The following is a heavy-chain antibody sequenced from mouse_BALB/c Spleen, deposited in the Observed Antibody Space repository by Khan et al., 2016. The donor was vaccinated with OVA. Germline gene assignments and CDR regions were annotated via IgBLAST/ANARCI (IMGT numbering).Heavy chain of an antibody. CDR1: GYTFTSYT. D-gene: IGHD2-14*01. V-gene: IGHV1-4*01. Sequence: QVQLKQSGAELARPGASVKMSCKASGYTFTSYTIHWIKKRPGQGLEWIVYINPGNGYTNYNQKFKDRATVTTDKSSTTAYLQLSSLTSDDSAVYNCVRDGAYHRNDGWFAYWGQGTLVTVSA. CDR3: VRDGAYHRNDGWFAY. CDR2: INPGNGYT. J-gene: IGHJ3*01.